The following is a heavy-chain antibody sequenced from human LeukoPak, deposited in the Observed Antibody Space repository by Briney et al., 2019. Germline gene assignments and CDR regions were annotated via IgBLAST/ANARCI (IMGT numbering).Heavy chain of an antibody. CDR1: GDSISSNISA. CDR2: KYYRSKWYN. D-gene: IGHD5-18*01. Sequence: SQTLSLTCAISGDSISSNISAWKWIRQSPARAVQCLVSKYYRSKWYNDYAECVNSRITVNPDTSKNQFTLQLNYVTPEDTAVYVCARGNGYTYGSYYFDYWGQGTLVTVSS. V-gene: IGHV6-1*01. CDR3: ARGNGYTYGSYYFDY. J-gene: IGHJ4*02.